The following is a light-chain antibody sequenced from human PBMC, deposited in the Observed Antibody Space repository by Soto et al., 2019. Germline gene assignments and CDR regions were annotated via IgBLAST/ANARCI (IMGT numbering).Light chain of an antibody. CDR1: SSNIGSNT. J-gene: IGLJ7*01. CDR3: SAWDDSLNGAV. CDR2: DNH. Sequence: QSVLTQPPSASGTPGQRVTISCSGSSSNIGSNTVNWYQQLPGTAPQLLIYDNHNRPSGVPNRFSGSRSGTSASLAISGLQSEDEADYYCSAWDDSLNGAVFGGGTQLTVL. V-gene: IGLV1-44*01.